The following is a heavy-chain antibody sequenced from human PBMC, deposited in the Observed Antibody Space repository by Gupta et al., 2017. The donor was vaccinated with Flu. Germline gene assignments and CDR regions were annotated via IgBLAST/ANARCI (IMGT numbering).Heavy chain of an antibody. CDR1: GYNFPTYW. D-gene: IGHD6-13*01. CDR2: IYPGDSDT. J-gene: IGHJ6*02. CDR3: ARSQFSSLSRRGMDV. Sequence: EVQLVQSGAEVKKPGESLKISCQASGYNFPTYWIAWVRQMPGKGLECLGIIYPGDSDTRYSPSFQGQVTISADKSINTAYLQWSSLTASDTAIYYCARSQFSSLSRRGMDVWGQGTTVTVSS. V-gene: IGHV5-51*03.